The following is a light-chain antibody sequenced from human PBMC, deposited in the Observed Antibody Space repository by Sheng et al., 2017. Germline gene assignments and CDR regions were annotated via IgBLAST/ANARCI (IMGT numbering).Light chain of an antibody. J-gene: IGKJ4*01. CDR2: DAS. CDR1: QSVSNNY. Sequence: DIVLTQSPGTLSLSPGERATLSCRASQSVSNNYLAWYQQKPGQAPRLLIYDASRRATGIPNRFSGSGSGTDFTLTISRLDPEDFALYYCQQYGTSREVTFGGGTKVEIK. CDR3: QQYGTSREVT. V-gene: IGKV3-20*01.